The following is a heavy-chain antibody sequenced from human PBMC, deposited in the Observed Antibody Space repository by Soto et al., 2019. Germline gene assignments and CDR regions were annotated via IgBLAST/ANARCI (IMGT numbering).Heavy chain of an antibody. J-gene: IGHJ4*02. CDR1: GGSISSSNW. V-gene: IGHV4-4*02. Sequence: QVQLQESGPGLVKPSGTLSLTCAVSGGSISSSNWWSWVRQPPGKGLEWIGEIYHSGSTNYNPSLKRRDPISVDKSKTHFSLKLSSVTAADTAVYYCARASSSLGFDYWGQGTLVTVSS. CDR3: ARASSSLGFDY. CDR2: IYHSGST. D-gene: IGHD6-13*01.